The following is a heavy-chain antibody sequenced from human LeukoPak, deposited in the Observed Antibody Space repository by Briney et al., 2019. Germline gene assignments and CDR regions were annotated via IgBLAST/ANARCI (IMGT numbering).Heavy chain of an antibody. J-gene: IGHJ4*02. Sequence: GGSLRLSCAASGFTFSSYAMHWVRQAPGKGLEWVAVISYDGSNKYYADSVKGRFTISRDNSKNTLYLQMNSLRAEDTAVYYCARMGDDYSGDYWGQGTLVTVSS. CDR3: ARMGDDYSGDY. CDR2: ISYDGSNK. V-gene: IGHV3-30-3*01. CDR1: GFTFSSYA. D-gene: IGHD2-21*02.